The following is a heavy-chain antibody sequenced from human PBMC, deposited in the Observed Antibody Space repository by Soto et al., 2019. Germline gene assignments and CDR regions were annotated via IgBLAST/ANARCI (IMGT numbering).Heavy chain of an antibody. J-gene: IGHJ6*02. V-gene: IGHV3-21*05. Sequence: EVQLVESGGGLVKPGGSLRLSCAASGFTFSSYFMNWVRQAPGKGLEWVSYISSSGSTIYYADSVKGRFTISRDNAKNSLYLQMNSLRAEDTAVYYCARDHKGGYYYYGMDVWGQGTTVTVSS. CDR3: ARDHKGGYYYYGMDV. CDR1: GFTFSSYF. CDR2: ISSSGSTI.